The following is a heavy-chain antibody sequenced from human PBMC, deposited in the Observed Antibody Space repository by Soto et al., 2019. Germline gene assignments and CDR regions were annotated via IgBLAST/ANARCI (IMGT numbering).Heavy chain of an antibody. CDR3: ARDLVVPAAMANWFDP. CDR2: ISSSSSTI. CDR1: GFTFSSYS. V-gene: IGHV3-48*01. Sequence: GGSLRLSCAASGFTFSSYSMNWVRQAPGKGLEWVSYISSSSSTIYYADSVKGRFTISRDNAKNSLYLQMNSLRAEDTAVYYCARDLVVPAAMANWFDPWGQGTLVTVSS. D-gene: IGHD2-2*01. J-gene: IGHJ5*02.